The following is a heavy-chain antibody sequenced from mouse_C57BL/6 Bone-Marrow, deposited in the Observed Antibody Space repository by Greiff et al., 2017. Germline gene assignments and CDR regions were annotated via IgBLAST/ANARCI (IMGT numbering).Heavy chain of an antibody. CDR2: IHPYSGST. D-gene: IGHD1-1*01. V-gene: IGHV1-64*01. CDR1: GYTFTNYW. J-gene: IGHJ3*01. CDR3: VNYYGPFAY. Sequence: QVQLKQPGPELVKPGASVKLSCKASGYTFTNYWMHWVKQRPGNGLEWIGMIHPYSGSTNYNEKFKSKATLTVDKSSSTAYMQLSSLTSGASAVYSGVNYYGPFAYWGQGTLVTVSA.